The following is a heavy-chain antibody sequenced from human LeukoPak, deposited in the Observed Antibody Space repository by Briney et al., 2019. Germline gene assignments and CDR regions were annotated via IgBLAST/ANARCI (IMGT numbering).Heavy chain of an antibody. CDR2: IYYSGST. V-gene: IGHV4-59*12. D-gene: IGHD3-22*01. Sequence: SETLSLTCTVSGGSISSYYWSWVRQPPEKGLEWIGYIYYSGSTNYNPSLKSRVTISVDTSKNQFSLKLSSVTAADTAVYYCARAYPAYYDSSGYYDYWGQGTLVTVSS. CDR3: ARAYPAYYDSSGYYDY. CDR1: GGSISSYY. J-gene: IGHJ4*02.